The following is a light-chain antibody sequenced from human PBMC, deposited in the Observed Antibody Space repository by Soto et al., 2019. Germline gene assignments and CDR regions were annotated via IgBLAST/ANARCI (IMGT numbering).Light chain of an antibody. CDR2: DAS. CDR3: QEYKSAT. Sequence: DIQMTQSPSTLSASVGDRVTITCRASQSISDWLAWYQQIPGRAPKLLIYDASTLQSGVPSRFSGNGSGTEFILTISSLQPDDSATYYCQEYKSATFGQGTKLQIK. CDR1: QSISDW. J-gene: IGKJ2*01. V-gene: IGKV1-5*01.